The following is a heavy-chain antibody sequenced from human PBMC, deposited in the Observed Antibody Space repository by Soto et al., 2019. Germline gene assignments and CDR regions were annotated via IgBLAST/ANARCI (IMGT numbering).Heavy chain of an antibody. CDR1: GGSISSYY. Sequence: PSETLSLTCTVSGGSISSYYWSWIRQPPGKGLEWIGYIYYSGSTNYNPSLKSRVTISVDTSKNQFSLKLSSVTAEDTAVYYCAAGGPNSYYYYGMDVWGQGTTVTVSS. J-gene: IGHJ6*02. CDR2: IYYSGST. V-gene: IGHV4-59*12. CDR3: AAGGPNSYYYYGMDV. D-gene: IGHD2-15*01.